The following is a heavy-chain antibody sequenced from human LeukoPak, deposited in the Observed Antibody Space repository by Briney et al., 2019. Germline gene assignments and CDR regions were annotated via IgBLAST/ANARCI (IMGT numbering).Heavy chain of an antibody. D-gene: IGHD7-27*01. CDR1: EFTFGSYA. J-gene: IGHJ4*02. CDR2: ISASGANT. Sequence: PGGSLRLSCAASEFTFGSYAMSWVRQAPGKGLEWVPSISASGANTYYADSVKGRFTISRDNSKNTLDLQMNSLRAEDTAVYYCAKLTGRDPFDSWGQGTLVTVSS. V-gene: IGHV3-23*01. CDR3: AKLTGRDPFDS.